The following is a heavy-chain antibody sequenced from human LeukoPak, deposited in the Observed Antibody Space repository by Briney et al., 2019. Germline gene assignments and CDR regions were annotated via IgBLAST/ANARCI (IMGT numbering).Heavy chain of an antibody. CDR1: GGSISSYY. J-gene: IGHJ4*02. Sequence: SETLSLTCTVSGGSISSYYWSWIRQPPGKGLEWIGYIYYSGSTNYNPSLKSRVTISVDTSKNQFSLKLSSVTAADTAVYYCAKDSFPTYSSGWYSDYWGQGTLVTVSS. V-gene: IGHV4-59*01. D-gene: IGHD6-19*01. CDR3: AKDSFPTYSSGWYSDY. CDR2: IYYSGST.